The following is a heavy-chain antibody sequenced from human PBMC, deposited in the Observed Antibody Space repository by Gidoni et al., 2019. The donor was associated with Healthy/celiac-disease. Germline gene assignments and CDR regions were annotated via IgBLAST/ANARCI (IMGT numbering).Heavy chain of an antibody. D-gene: IGHD6-13*01. V-gene: IGHV4-59*01. Sequence: QVQLQASGPGLVKPSETLSLTCTVSGGSIGRYYWSWIRPPPGKGLEWIGYIYYNGSTNYNPSLKSRVTISVDTSKNQFSLKLSSVTAADTAVYYCARVRVSNIAAAPRGRYYYYYGMDVWGQGTTVTVSS. CDR3: ARVRVSNIAAAPRGRYYYYYGMDV. CDR2: IYYNGST. CDR1: GGSIGRYY. J-gene: IGHJ6*02.